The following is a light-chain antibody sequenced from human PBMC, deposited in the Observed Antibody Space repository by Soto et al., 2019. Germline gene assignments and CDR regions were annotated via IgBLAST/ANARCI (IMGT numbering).Light chain of an antibody. J-gene: IGKJ4*01. Sequence: EIVLTQSPGTLSLSPGESATLSCRASQSVSGNLAWYQHKPGQAPRLLIYGASTRATGIPARFSGSGSGTEFTLTISSLQSEDFAIYYCQPYNNWPLTFGGGTKVDIK. CDR2: GAS. CDR1: QSVSGN. V-gene: IGKV3-15*01. CDR3: QPYNNWPLT.